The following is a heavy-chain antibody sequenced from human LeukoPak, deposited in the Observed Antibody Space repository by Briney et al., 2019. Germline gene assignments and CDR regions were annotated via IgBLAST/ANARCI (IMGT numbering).Heavy chain of an antibody. Sequence: PGGSLRLSCAASGFTFSGYAMSWVRRAPGKGLEWVSAISGSGGSTYYADSVKGRFTISRDNSKNTLYLQMNSLRAEDTAVYYCAKEPGPGYGDYCGYWGQATLVTVSS. CDR1: GFTFSGYA. CDR2: ISGSGGST. J-gene: IGHJ4*02. D-gene: IGHD4-17*01. CDR3: AKEPGPGYGDYCGY. V-gene: IGHV3-23*01.